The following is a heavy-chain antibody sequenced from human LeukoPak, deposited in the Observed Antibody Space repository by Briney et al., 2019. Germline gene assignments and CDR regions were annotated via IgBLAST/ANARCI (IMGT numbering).Heavy chain of an antibody. CDR3: ATFASSYYFY. V-gene: IGHV1-24*01. CDR1: GHTLSELA. J-gene: IGHJ4*02. D-gene: IGHD3-10*01. Sequence: ASVKVSCKASGHTLSELAIHWVRQAAGKGLEWRGGFDPEDGETIYAQKFQGRVTMIEDTSTDIAYMELTSLRSEDTAVYFCATFASSYYFYWGQGTLVTVSS. CDR2: FDPEDGET.